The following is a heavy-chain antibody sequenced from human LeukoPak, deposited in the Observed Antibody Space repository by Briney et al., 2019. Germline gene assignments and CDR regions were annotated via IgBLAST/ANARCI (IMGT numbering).Heavy chain of an antibody. J-gene: IGHJ4*02. CDR1: GGSISSYY. Sequence: SETLSLTCTVSGGSISSYYWSWIRQPAGKGLEWIGRIYTSGSTNYNPSLKSRVTISVDKSKNQFSLKLSSVTAADTAVYYCARAAAPPHSFDYWGQGTLVTVSS. CDR3: ARAAAPPHSFDY. V-gene: IGHV4-4*07. D-gene: IGHD6-13*01. CDR2: IYTSGST.